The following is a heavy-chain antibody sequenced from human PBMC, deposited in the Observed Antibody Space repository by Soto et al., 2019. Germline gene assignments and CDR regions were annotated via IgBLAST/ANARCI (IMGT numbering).Heavy chain of an antibody. D-gene: IGHD2-2*01. CDR3: ASQYQLPYYYYYGMDV. CDR2: ISGSGGST. V-gene: IGHV3-23*01. CDR1: GFTFTSNA. J-gene: IGHJ6*02. Sequence: GGSLRLSCAASGFTFTSNAFTWVRQAPGKGLEWVSTISGSGGSTFYADSVEGRFTISRGNAKNSLYLQMNSLRAEDTAVYYCASQYQLPYYYYYGMDVWGQGTTVTVSS.